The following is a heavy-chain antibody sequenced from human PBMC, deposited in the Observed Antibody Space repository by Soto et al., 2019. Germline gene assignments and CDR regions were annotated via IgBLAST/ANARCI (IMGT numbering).Heavy chain of an antibody. J-gene: IGHJ4*02. V-gene: IGHV3-30*18. CDR2: ISVDGTHN. CDR3: AKDGAPRYCSRSSCHPAGAY. CDR1: GFTLTTYA. Sequence: GGSLRLSCTAPGFTLTTYAMTWVRQAPGKGLEWVSFISVDGTHNYYADSVKGRFTISRDNSNNMLYLQMDSLTTEGTAVYYCAKDGAPRYCSRSSCHPAGAYWGQGTLVTVSS. D-gene: IGHD2-15*01.